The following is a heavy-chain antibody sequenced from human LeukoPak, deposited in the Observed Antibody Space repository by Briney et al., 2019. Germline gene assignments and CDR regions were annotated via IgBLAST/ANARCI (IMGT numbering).Heavy chain of an antibody. CDR2: IYSDNT. Sequence: GGSLRLSCETSGFSFSTYWMSWVRQAPGKGLEWVSFIYSDNTHYSDSVKGRFTISRDNSKNTLYLQMNSLRAEDTAVYYCARRASAYSHPYDYWGQGTLVTVSS. D-gene: IGHD4/OR15-4a*01. J-gene: IGHJ4*02. CDR1: GFSFSTYW. V-gene: IGHV3-53*01. CDR3: ARRASAYSHPYDY.